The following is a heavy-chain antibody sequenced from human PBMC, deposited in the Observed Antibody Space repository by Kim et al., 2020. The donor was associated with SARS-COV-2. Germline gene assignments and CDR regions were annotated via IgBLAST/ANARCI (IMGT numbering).Heavy chain of an antibody. Sequence: SETLSLTCTVSGGSMSGYYWSWIRQPAGKGLEWIGHIYTSGSTKYNPSLKSRVTMSVDTSKKQFSLKLTSVTAADTAVYYCVRGAYGGNSAAYFDYWGQGTLVTVSS. CDR1: GGSMSGYY. V-gene: IGHV4-4*07. CDR2: IYTSGST. J-gene: IGHJ4*02. D-gene: IGHD4-17*01. CDR3: VRGAYGGNSAAYFDY.